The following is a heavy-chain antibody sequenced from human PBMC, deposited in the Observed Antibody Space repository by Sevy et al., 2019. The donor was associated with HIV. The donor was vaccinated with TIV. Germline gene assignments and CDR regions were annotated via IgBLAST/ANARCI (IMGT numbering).Heavy chain of an antibody. CDR2: IYPGDSDT. CDR3: ARSRADSSSWYGSWFDP. J-gene: IGHJ5*02. Sequence: GESLKISCKGSGYSFTSYWIGWVRQMPGKGLEWMGIIYPGDSDTRYSPSFQGQVTISADKSISTAYLQWSSLKASDTAMYYWARSRADSSSWYGSWFDPWGQGTLVTVSS. V-gene: IGHV5-51*01. D-gene: IGHD6-13*01. CDR1: GYSFTSYW.